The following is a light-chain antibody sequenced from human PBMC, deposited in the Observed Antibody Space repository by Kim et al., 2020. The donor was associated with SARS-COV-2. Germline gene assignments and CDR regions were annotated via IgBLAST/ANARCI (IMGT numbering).Light chain of an antibody. Sequence: ASVGERVTLTCRASQSISSYLNWYQQKPGKAPKLLIYAASSLQSGVPSRFSGSGSGTDFTLTISSLQPEDFATYYCQQSYSTPRTFGQGTRLEIK. J-gene: IGKJ5*01. CDR1: QSISSY. CDR2: AAS. CDR3: QQSYSTPRT. V-gene: IGKV1-39*01.